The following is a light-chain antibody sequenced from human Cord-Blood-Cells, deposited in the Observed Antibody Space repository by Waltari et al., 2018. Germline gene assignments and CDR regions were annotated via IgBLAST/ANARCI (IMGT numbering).Light chain of an antibody. CDR2: WAS. CDR3: QQYYSTPR. J-gene: IGKJ3*01. CDR1: QSVLYSSNNKNY. V-gene: IGKV4-1*01. Sequence: DIVMTQSPDSLAVSLGERATINCKSSQSVLYSSNNKNYLAWYQQKPGQPPKLLIYWASTRESGVPDRFSGSGSGTDFTLTISSLQAEDVAVYYCQQYYSTPRFSPGTKVDIK.